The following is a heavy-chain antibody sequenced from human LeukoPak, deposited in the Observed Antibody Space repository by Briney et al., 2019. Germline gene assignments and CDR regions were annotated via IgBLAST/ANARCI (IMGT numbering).Heavy chain of an antibody. D-gene: IGHD6-13*01. CDR2: IKQDGSET. V-gene: IGHV3-7*01. CDR3: ASGSSSWYYYYYSAMDV. J-gene: IGHJ6*02. Sequence: GGSLRLSCAASGFTFSTYWMTWVRQAPGKGLEWVANIKQDGSETYFVDSVEGRFTISRDKAKNSLYLQMNSLKAEHTAVYYCASGSSSWYYYYYSAMDVWGQGTTVTVSS. CDR1: GFTFSTYW.